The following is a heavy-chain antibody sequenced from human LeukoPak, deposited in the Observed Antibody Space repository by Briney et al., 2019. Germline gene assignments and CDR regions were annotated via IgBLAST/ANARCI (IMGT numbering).Heavy chain of an antibody. Sequence: SETLSLTCAVYGGSFSGYYWSWIRQPPGKGLEWIGEISHSGSTNYNPSLKSRVTISVDTSKNQFSLKLSSVTAADTAVYYCARVLGYWGQGTLVTVSS. CDR3: ARVLGY. V-gene: IGHV4-34*01. CDR2: ISHSGST. J-gene: IGHJ4*02. CDR1: GGSFSGYY.